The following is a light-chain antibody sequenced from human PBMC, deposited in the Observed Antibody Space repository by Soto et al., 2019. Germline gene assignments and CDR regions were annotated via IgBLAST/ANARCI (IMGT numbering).Light chain of an antibody. Sequence: EIVLTQSPGTLSLSPGERATISCSASQSVSSSYLAWYQQKPGQAPRLLIYGASSRATGIPHRFSGSGSGTDFTLTISRLEPEDFAVYYCQQYGSSPLTFGGGTKVEIK. CDR1: QSVSSSY. CDR3: QQYGSSPLT. V-gene: IGKV3-20*01. J-gene: IGKJ4*01. CDR2: GAS.